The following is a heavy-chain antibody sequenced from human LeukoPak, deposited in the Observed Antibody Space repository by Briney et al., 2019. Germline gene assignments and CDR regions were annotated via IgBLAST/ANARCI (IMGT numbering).Heavy chain of an antibody. CDR3: ARLYQQSKWKYYYYYMDV. J-gene: IGHJ6*03. Sequence: PSQTLSLTCTVSGGSISSGSYYWSWIRQPAGKGLEWIGRIYTSGSTNYNPSLKIRVTISVDTSKNHFSLKLSSVPAADTAVYYCARLYQQSKWKYYYYYMDVWGKGTAVTVSS. CDR1: GGSISSGSYY. V-gene: IGHV4-61*02. CDR2: IYTSGST. D-gene: IGHD1-1*01.